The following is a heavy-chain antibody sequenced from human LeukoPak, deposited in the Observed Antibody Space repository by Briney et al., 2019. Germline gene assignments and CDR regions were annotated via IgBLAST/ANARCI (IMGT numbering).Heavy chain of an antibody. Sequence: GESLKISCKGSGYSFTTYWIAWVRKMPGRALGRMGSINPGDSDTRYSPSFQGQVTISVDKSISTAHLQWSSLKASDTAMYYCARREYYYDSSGYRYFDYWGQGTLVTVSS. J-gene: IGHJ4*02. CDR2: INPGDSDT. CDR1: GYSFTTYW. D-gene: IGHD3-22*01. V-gene: IGHV5-51*03. CDR3: ARREYYYDSSGYRYFDY.